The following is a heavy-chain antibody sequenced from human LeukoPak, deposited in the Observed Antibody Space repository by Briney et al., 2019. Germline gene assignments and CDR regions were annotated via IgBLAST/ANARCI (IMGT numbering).Heavy chain of an antibody. CDR3: ARLTGYQLLSAAFDI. CDR2: IYYSGST. CDR1: GGSISSSSYY. V-gene: IGHV4-39*01. J-gene: IGHJ3*02. D-gene: IGHD2-2*01. Sequence: PSETLSLTCTVSGGSISSSSYYRGWIRQPPGTGLEWIGSIYYSGSTYYNPSLKSRVTISVDTSKNQFSLKLSSVTAADTAVYHCARLTGYQLLSAAFDIWGQGTMVTVSS.